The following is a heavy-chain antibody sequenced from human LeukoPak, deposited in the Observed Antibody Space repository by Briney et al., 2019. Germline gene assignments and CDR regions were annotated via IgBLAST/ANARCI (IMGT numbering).Heavy chain of an antibody. CDR1: GFTFTSHG. J-gene: IGHJ4*02. D-gene: IGHD4-11*01. CDR2: IRSDAINK. V-gene: IGHV3-30*02. CDR3: ARGHSNYGDYFDY. Sequence: GGSLRLSCAASGFTFTSHGMHWVRQAPGKGLQWVAFIRSDAINKYYADSVKGRFTISRDNAKSSLSLQMNSLRAEDTAVYYCARGHSNYGDYFDYWGQGTLVTVSS.